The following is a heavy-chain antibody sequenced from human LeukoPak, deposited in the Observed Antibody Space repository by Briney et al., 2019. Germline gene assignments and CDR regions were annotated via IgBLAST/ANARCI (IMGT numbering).Heavy chain of an antibody. CDR2: IRYDGRNK. Sequence: GGSLRLSCAASGLTFSSYGMHWVRQAPGKGLEWVAFIRYDGRNKYYADSVKGRFTISRDNAKNSLYLQMNSLRAEDTAVYYCAREPHDYSNFYYYYYYMDVWGKGTTVTVSS. D-gene: IGHD4-11*01. V-gene: IGHV3-30*02. J-gene: IGHJ6*03. CDR1: GLTFSSYG. CDR3: AREPHDYSNFYYYYYYMDV.